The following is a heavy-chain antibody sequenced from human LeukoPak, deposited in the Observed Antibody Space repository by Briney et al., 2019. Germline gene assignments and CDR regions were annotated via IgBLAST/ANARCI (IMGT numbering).Heavy chain of an antibody. CDR3: ARGHYYDNSGDY. V-gene: IGHV4-59*11. CDR2: IYDTGGT. J-gene: IGHJ4*02. CDR1: GASISSHY. D-gene: IGHD3-22*01. Sequence: SETLSLTCTVSGASISSHYWRWIRQPPGKGLEWIGYIYDTGGTNYNPSLKSRVTISPDTSKNQFSLNLSSVTAADTAVYYCARGHYYDNSGDYWGQGILVTVSS.